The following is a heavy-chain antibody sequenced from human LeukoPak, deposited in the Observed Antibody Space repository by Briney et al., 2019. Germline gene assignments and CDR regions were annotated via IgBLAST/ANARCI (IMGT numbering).Heavy chain of an antibody. D-gene: IGHD2-2*01. Sequence: ASVKVSCKASGYTFTSYYMHWVRQAPGQGLEWMGIINPSGGSTSYAQKFQGRVTMTRDTSTSTVYMELSSLRSEDTAVYYCARETDIVVVPAAMCFSYWGQGTLVTVSS. V-gene: IGHV1-46*01. CDR1: GYTFTSYY. CDR3: ARETDIVVVPAAMCFSY. CDR2: INPSGGST. J-gene: IGHJ4*02.